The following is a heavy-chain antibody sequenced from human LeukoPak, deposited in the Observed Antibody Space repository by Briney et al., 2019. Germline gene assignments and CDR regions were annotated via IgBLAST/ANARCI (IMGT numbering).Heavy chain of an antibody. V-gene: IGHV3-33*06. D-gene: IGHD3-3*01. CDR2: IWYDGSNK. CDR3: AKGLEPTEIYYDFDY. CDR1: GFTFSSYG. J-gene: IGHJ4*02. Sequence: GGSLRLSCAASGFTFSSYGMHWVRQAPGKRLEWVAVIWYDGSNKYYADSVKGRFTISRDNSKNTLYLQMNSLRAEDTAVYYCAKGLEPTEIYYDFDYWGQGTLVTVSS.